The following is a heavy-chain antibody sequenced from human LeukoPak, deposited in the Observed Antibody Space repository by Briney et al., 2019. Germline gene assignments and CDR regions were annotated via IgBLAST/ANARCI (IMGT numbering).Heavy chain of an antibody. CDR1: GGSTSSYY. CDR2: IYTSGST. CDR3: ARQGVVRGVNYYYMDV. J-gene: IGHJ6*03. V-gene: IGHV4-4*09. Sequence: SEILSLTCTVSGGSTSSYYWSWIRQPPGKGLEWIGYIYTSGSTNYNPSLKSRVTISVDTSKNQFSLKLSSVTAADTAVYYCARQGVVRGVNYYYMDVWGKGTTVTVSS. D-gene: IGHD3-10*01.